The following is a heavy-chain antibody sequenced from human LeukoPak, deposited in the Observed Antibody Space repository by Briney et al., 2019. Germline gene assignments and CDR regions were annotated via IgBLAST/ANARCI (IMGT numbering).Heavy chain of an antibody. V-gene: IGHV1-46*03. CDR1: GYTFTSYD. Sequence: ASVKVSCKASGYTFTSYDMHWVRQAPGQGLEWMGIINPSGGSTVYAQKFQGRVTMTRDTPTSTVYMELSSLRSEDTAVYYCARGKVVVPAATVRFDPWGQGTLVTVSS. CDR2: INPSGGST. D-gene: IGHD2-2*01. CDR3: ARGKVVVPAATVRFDP. J-gene: IGHJ5*02.